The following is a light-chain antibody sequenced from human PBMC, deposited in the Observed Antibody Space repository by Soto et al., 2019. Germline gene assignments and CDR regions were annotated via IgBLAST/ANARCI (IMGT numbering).Light chain of an antibody. V-gene: IGKV1-5*03. J-gene: IGKJ3*01. CDR2: KAS. CDR1: QSIDTW. Sequence: DIQMTQSPSTLSASVGDRVTITCRASQSIDTWLAWYQHKPGKAPKLLIFKASTLESGVPSRFSGSGSGTEFTLTISSLQPEDFATYYCQQLNSYPLTFGPGTKVDIK. CDR3: QQLNSYPLT.